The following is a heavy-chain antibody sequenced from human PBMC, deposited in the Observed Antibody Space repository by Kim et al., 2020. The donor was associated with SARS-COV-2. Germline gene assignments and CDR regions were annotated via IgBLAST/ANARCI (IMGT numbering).Heavy chain of an antibody. CDR3: ARRRYTSNWYYFDY. D-gene: IGHD6-13*01. CDR1: GFTFSSGW. CDR2: INGDGSST. J-gene: IGHJ4*02. Sequence: GGSLRLSCVASGFTFSSGWMHWVRQAPGKGLVWVSRINGDGSSTNYADSVKGRFTISRDNAKNTLYLQMNSLRAEDTAVYYCARRRYTSNWYYFDYWGQGTLVTVSS. V-gene: IGHV3-74*01.